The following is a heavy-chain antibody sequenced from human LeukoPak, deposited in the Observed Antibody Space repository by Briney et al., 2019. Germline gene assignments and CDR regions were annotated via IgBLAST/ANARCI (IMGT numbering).Heavy chain of an antibody. Sequence: PSETLSLTCAVSGGSISSGGYSWSWIRQPAGKGLEWIGRIYTSGSTNYNPSLKSRVTMSVDTSKNQFSLKLSSVTAADTAVYYCARERSSYYDILTGYSGYYFDYWGQGTLVTVSS. CDR3: ARERSSYYDILTGYSGYYFDY. D-gene: IGHD3-9*01. CDR1: GGSISSGGYS. CDR2: IYTSGST. V-gene: IGHV4-61*02. J-gene: IGHJ4*02.